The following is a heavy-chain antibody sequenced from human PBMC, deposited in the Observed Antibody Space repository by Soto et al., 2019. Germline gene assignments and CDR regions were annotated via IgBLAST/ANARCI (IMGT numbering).Heavy chain of an antibody. V-gene: IGHV1-18*01. J-gene: IGHJ4*02. CDR2: ISAYNGNT. Sequence: QVQLVQSGAEVKKPGASVKVSCKASGYTFTSYGISWVRQAPGQGPEWMGWISAYNGNTNYVQKLQGRVTMTTDTSTSTAYMELRSLRSDDTAVYYCAREKYYYDSSGYYPIDYWGQGTLVTVSS. CDR1: GYTFTSYG. D-gene: IGHD3-22*01. CDR3: AREKYYYDSSGYYPIDY.